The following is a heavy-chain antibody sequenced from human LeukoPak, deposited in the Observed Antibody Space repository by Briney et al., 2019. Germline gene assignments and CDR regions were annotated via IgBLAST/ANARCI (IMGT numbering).Heavy chain of an antibody. Sequence: GGSLRLSCAASGFTVSSNYMSWVRQAPGKGLEWVSVIYSGGSTYYPDSLKGRFTISRDNSKNTLYLQMNSLRAEDTAVYYCARDPGGYDFWSGYYWSSFPLYGMDAWGQGTTVTVSS. CDR2: IYSGGST. D-gene: IGHD3-3*01. CDR1: GFTVSSNY. CDR3: ARDPGGYDFWSGYYWSSFPLYGMDA. V-gene: IGHV3-53*01. J-gene: IGHJ6*02.